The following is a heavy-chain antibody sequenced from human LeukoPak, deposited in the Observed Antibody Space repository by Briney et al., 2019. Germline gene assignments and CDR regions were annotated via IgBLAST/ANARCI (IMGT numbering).Heavy chain of an antibody. V-gene: IGHV3-23*01. Sequence: GGSLRLSCAASGFTFSSYAMSWVRQAPGKGLEWVSAISGSGGSTYYADSVKGRFTISRDNSKNTLYLQMNSLRAEDTAVYYCAKSQVRTFPGLYGMDVWGQGTTVTVSS. CDR3: AKSQVRTFPGLYGMDV. CDR1: GFTFSSYA. J-gene: IGHJ6*02. CDR2: ISGSGGST.